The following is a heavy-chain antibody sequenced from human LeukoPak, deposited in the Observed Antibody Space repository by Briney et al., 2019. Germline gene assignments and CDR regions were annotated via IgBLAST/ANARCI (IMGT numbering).Heavy chain of an antibody. Sequence: GGSLRLSCAASGFTFSSYAMSWVRQAPGKGLEWVSVISGSGGSTYYADSVKGRFTISRDNSEKTLSLQMNSLRVEDTAVYYCTKEGYYGSGSFPDYWGQGSLVTVSA. J-gene: IGHJ4*02. CDR1: GFTFSSYA. D-gene: IGHD3-10*01. CDR2: ISGSGGST. V-gene: IGHV3-23*01. CDR3: TKEGYYGSGSFPDY.